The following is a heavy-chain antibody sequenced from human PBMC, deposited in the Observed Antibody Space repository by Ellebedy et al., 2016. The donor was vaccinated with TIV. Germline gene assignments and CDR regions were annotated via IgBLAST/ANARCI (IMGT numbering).Heavy chain of an antibody. Sequence: AASVKVSCKASGGTFSSYTISWVRQAPGQGLEWMGGIIPIFATANYAQKFQGRVTITADESTSTAYMELSSLGSEDTAVYYCARDSSGYYYTVGAFDIWGQGTMVTVSS. J-gene: IGHJ3*02. D-gene: IGHD3-22*01. CDR3: ARDSSGYYYTVGAFDI. V-gene: IGHV1-69*13. CDR2: IIPIFATA. CDR1: GGTFSSYT.